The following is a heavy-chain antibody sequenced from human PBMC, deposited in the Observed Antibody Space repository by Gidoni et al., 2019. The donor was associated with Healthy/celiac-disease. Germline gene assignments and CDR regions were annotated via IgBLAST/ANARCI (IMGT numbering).Heavy chain of an antibody. CDR3: ARVAFSIDYGDYDGGYF. V-gene: IGHV4-34*01. CDR1: GGSFSVYY. D-gene: IGHD4-17*01. Sequence: QVQLQQWGAGLFKPSETLSLTCAAYGGSFSVYYWRWIRQPPGKGLEWFGESNHSGSTNYNPSLKSRVTISVDTSKSQFSLKLSSVTAADTAVYYCARVAFSIDYGDYDGGYFWGHGTLVTVSS. CDR2: SNHSGST. J-gene: IGHJ2*01.